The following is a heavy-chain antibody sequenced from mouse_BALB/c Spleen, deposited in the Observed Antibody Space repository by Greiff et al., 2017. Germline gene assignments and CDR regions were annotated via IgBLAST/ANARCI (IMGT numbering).Heavy chain of an antibody. J-gene: IGHJ4*01. CDR1: GYTFTSYV. Sequence: QLQESGPELVKPGASVKMSCKASGYTFTSYVMHWVKQKPGQGLEWIGYINPYNDGTKYNEKFKGKATLTSDKSSSTAYMELSSLTSEDSAVYYCAILHYYGSMDYWGQGTSVTVSS. CDR2: INPYNDGT. CDR3: AILHYYGSMDY. D-gene: IGHD1-2*01. V-gene: IGHV1-14*01.